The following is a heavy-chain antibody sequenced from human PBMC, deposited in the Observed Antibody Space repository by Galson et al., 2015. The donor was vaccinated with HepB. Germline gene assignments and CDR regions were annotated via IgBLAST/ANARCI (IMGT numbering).Heavy chain of an antibody. CDR2: IYSGGST. V-gene: IGHV3-53*01. CDR1: GFTVSSNY. CDR3: ARNNYYGYAGRRYYYYGMDV. Sequence: SLRLSCAASGFTVSSNYMSWVRQAAGKGLEWVSVIYSGGSTYYADSVEGRFTISRDTSKNTLYLQMNSLRAEDTAVYYCARNNYYGYAGRRYYYYGMDVWGQGTTVTVSS. D-gene: IGHD3-10*01. J-gene: IGHJ6*02.